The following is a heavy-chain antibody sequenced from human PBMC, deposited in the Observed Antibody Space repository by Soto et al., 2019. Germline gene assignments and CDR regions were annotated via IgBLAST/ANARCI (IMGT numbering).Heavy chain of an antibody. Sequence: APVKVSCKASGYTFTGYYMHWLRQAPGQGLEWMGWINPNSGGTNYAQKFQGRVTMTRDTSISTAYMELSRLRSDDTAVYYCARGVGYIVVVVAATQYYGMDVWGQGTTVTVSS. D-gene: IGHD2-15*01. CDR3: ARGVGYIVVVVAATQYYGMDV. CDR1: GYTFTGYY. CDR2: INPNSGGT. V-gene: IGHV1-2*02. J-gene: IGHJ6*02.